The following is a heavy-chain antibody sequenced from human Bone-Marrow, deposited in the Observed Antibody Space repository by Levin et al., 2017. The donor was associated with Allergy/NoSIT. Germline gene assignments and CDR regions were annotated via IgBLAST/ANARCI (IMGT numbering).Heavy chain of an antibody. CDR3: ASHPPPYGDPKGYYYYCMDV. D-gene: IGHD4-17*01. CDR1: GYSFGSHW. J-gene: IGHJ6*03. V-gene: IGHV5-51*01. CDR2: IYPGDSET. Sequence: PGGSLRLSCKGSGYSFGSHWIGWVRQVPGKGLEWMGVIYPGDSETRYSPSFQGRVTISVDKYSSTAHLQWSSLKAADTAIYYCASHPPPYGDPKGYYYYCMDVWGKGTAVTVSS.